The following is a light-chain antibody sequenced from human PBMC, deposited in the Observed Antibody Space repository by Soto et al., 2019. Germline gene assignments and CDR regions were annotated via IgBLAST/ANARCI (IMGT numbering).Light chain of an antibody. CDR1: SSNIGSLY. CDR3: AAWDGTLCAHV. Sequence: QSVLTQPPSASGTPGQRVTISCSGSSSNIGSLYVYWYYQLPGAAPKLLIYRNDQRPSGVPDRFSGSKSGTSASLAISGLRSEDEADYFSAAWDGTLCAHVFGSVTKVTDL. V-gene: IGLV1-47*01. J-gene: IGLJ1*01. CDR2: RND.